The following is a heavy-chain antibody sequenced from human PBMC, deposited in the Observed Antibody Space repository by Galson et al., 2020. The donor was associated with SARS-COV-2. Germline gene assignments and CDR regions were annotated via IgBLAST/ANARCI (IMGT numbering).Heavy chain of an antibody. V-gene: IGHV3-64D*08. CDR3: VKGQSPYYYAGMDV. J-gene: IGHJ6*02. CDR2: ITSNGGHS. Sequence: GGSLRLSCAASGFTFTTYAMHWVRQAPGKGLECVSAITSNGGHSYYADSVKGRFTISRDNSKNTLYLQMSSLRAEDTAVYYCVKGQSPYYYAGMDVWGQGTTVAVSS. CDR1: GFTFTTYA.